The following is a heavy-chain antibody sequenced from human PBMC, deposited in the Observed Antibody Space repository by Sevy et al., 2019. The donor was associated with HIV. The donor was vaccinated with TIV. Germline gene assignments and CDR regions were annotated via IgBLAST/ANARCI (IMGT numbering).Heavy chain of an antibody. Sequence: QLGGSLRLSCVVSGISFTTSGMHWVRLAPGKGLEWVAVISYHGRDKFYAESVKGRSTISRDNSKNMLYLQMNSLRAEDTAVYYCAKDFTGYNGMDVWGQGTMVTVSS. V-gene: IGHV3-30*18. D-gene: IGHD3-9*01. CDR2: ISYHGRDK. CDR3: AKDFTGYNGMDV. J-gene: IGHJ6*02. CDR1: GISFTTSG.